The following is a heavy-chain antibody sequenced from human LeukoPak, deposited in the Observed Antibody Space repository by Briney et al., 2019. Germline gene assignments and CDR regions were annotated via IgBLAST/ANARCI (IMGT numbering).Heavy chain of an antibody. CDR3: AKGAGGIAVAGTGGSYFDY. Sequence: PGGSLRLSCAASGFTFDDYAMHWVRQAPGKGLEWVSGISWNSGSIGYADSVKGRFTISRDNAKNSLYLQMNSLRAEDMALYYCAKGAGGIAVAGTGGSYFDYWGQGTLVTVSS. CDR2: ISWNSGSI. J-gene: IGHJ4*02. D-gene: IGHD6-19*01. CDR1: GFTFDDYA. V-gene: IGHV3-9*03.